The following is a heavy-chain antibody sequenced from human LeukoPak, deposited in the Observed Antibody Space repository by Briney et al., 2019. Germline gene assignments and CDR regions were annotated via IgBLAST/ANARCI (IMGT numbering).Heavy chain of an antibody. J-gene: IGHJ4*02. CDR1: GGSFSGYY. CDR3: ARGPGSSGIDY. Sequence: KPSETLSLTCAVYGGSFSGYYWSWIRQPPGKGLEWIGEINHSGSTNYNPSLKSRVTISVDTSKNQFSLKLSSVTAADTAVYYCARGPGSSGIDYWGQGTLVTVSS. D-gene: IGHD6-13*01. V-gene: IGHV4-34*01. CDR2: INHSGST.